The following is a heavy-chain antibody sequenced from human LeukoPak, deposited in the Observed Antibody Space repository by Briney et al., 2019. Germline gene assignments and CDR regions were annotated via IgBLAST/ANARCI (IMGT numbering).Heavy chain of an antibody. J-gene: IGHJ3*02. D-gene: IGHD6-13*01. CDR1: GYTFTSYA. CDR3: ARHGGYSSSWFIHRGAFDI. Sequence: ASVKVSCKASGYTFTSYAMHWVRQAPGQRLEWMGWINAGNGNTKYSQKFQGRVTITRDTSASTAYMELSSLRSEDTAVYYCARHGGYSSSWFIHRGAFDIWGQGTMVTVSS. V-gene: IGHV1-3*01. CDR2: INAGNGNT.